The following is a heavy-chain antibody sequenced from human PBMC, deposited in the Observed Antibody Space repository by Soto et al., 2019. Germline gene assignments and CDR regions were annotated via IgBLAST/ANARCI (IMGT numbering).Heavy chain of an antibody. Sequence: SVKVSCKAAGGTFSSYAISWVRQAPGQGLEWMGGIIPIFGTANYAQKFQGRVTITADESTSTAYMELSSLRSEDTAVYYCARVSDYYDSSGYYPNFDYWGQGTLVTVSS. CDR3: ARVSDYYDSSGYYPNFDY. CDR1: GGTFSSYA. D-gene: IGHD3-22*01. V-gene: IGHV1-69*13. J-gene: IGHJ4*02. CDR2: IIPIFGTA.